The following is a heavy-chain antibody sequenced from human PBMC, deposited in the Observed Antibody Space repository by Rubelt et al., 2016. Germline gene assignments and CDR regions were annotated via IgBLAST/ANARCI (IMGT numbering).Heavy chain of an antibody. CDR2: ISGSGGST. Sequence: EVQLLESGGGLVQPGGSLRLSCAASGFTFSSYAMSWVRQAPGKGLEWVSGISGSGGSTYYAGSVKGRFTVSRDSSKNTLYLQRNSPGAEETAVYYCASGRGPDYYYYGMDVWGQGTTVTVSS. J-gene: IGHJ6*02. V-gene: IGHV3-23*01. D-gene: IGHD1-1*01. CDR3: ASGRGPDYYYYGMDV. CDR1: GFTFSSYA.